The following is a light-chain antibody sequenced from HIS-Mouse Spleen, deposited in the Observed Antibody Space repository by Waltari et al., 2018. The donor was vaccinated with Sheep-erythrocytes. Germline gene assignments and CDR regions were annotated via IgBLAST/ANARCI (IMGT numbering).Light chain of an antibody. Sequence: QSALTQPRSVSGSPGQSVTISCPGTRSDGGCYNYFSWYQQHPGKAPKRMIYDVSKRPSGVPDRFSGSKSGNTASLTISGLQAEDEADYYCCSYAGSYNHVFATGTKVTVL. V-gene: IGLV2-11*01. J-gene: IGLJ1*01. CDR1: RSDGGCYNY. CDR3: CSYAGSYNHV. CDR2: DVS.